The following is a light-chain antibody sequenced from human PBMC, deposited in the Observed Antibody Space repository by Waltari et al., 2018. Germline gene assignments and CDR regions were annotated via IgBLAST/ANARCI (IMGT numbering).Light chain of an antibody. J-gene: IGKJ1*01. Sequence: EIVLTQSPGTLSLSPGERATPSCRASQSVNVIYLAWYQQKPGQAPRLLIYGASSRATAIPDRFSGSGSGTDFTLTINRLEPEDFAVYYCLQYGSSPWTFGQGTKVEIK. CDR1: QSVNVIY. V-gene: IGKV3-20*01. CDR3: LQYGSSPWT. CDR2: GAS.